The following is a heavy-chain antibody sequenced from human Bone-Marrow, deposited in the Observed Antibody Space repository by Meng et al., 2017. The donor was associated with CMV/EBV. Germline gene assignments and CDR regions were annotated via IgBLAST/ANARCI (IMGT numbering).Heavy chain of an antibody. D-gene: IGHD3-16*01. CDR2: IYSGGST. CDR3: ARGIGGPNYFDY. V-gene: IGHV3-66*01. Sequence: VQVGGSGGGLVQPGGSLRLSCAASGFTVSSNYMSWVRQAPGKGLEWVSVIYSGGSTYYADSVKGRFTISRDNSKNTLYLQMNSLRAEDTAVYYCARGIGGPNYFDYWGQGTLVTVAS. CDR1: GFTVSSNY. J-gene: IGHJ4*02.